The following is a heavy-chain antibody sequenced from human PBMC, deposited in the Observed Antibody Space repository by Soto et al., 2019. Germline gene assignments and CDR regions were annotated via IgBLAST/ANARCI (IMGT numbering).Heavy chain of an antibody. CDR2: INAGNGNT. V-gene: IGHV1-3*01. Sequence: EASVKVSCKASGYTFTSYAMHWVRQAPGQRLEWMGWINAGNGNTKYSQKFQGRVTMTTDTSTSTAYMELRSLRSDDTAVYYCAREGVAPYYYYGMDVWGQGTTVTVSS. J-gene: IGHJ6*02. D-gene: IGHD5-12*01. CDR1: GYTFTSYA. CDR3: AREGVAPYYYYGMDV.